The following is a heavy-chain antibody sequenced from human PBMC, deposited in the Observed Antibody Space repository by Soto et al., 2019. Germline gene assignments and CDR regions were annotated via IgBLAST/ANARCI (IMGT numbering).Heavy chain of an antibody. Sequence: GESLKISCKGSGYSFTSYWIGWVRQMPGKGLEWMGIIYPGDSDTRYSPSFQGQVTISADKSISTAYLQWSSLKASDTAMYYCASSPALITNAFDIWGQGTMVTVSS. V-gene: IGHV5-51*01. CDR1: GYSFTSYW. CDR2: IYPGDSDT. J-gene: IGHJ3*02. D-gene: IGHD3-16*01. CDR3: ASSPALITNAFDI.